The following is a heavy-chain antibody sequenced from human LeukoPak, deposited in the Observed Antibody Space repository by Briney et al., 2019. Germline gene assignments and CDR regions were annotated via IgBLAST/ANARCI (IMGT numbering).Heavy chain of an antibody. D-gene: IGHD6-13*01. CDR3: ARRGSSWYRGLNAFDI. V-gene: IGHV3-48*01. J-gene: IGHJ3*02. CDR1: GFTFSSYS. CDR2: ISSSSSTI. Sequence: GGSLRLSCAASGFTFSSYSMNWVRQAPGKGLEWVSYISSSSSTIYYADSVKGRFTISRDNAKNSLYLQMNSLRAEDTAVYYCARRGSSWYRGLNAFDIWGQGTMVTVSS.